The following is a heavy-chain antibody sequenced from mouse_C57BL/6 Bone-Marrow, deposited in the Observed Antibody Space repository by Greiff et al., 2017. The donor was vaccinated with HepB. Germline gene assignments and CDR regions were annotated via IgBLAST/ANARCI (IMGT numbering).Heavy chain of an antibody. CDR2: IYPRDGST. CDR1: GYTFTSYD. J-gene: IGHJ3*01. D-gene: IGHD1-1*01. V-gene: IGHV1-85*01. CDR3: ARSIYYYGSSLAWFAY. Sequence: VQLQESGPELVKPGASVKLSCKASGYTFTSYDINWVKQRPGQGLEWIGWIYPRDGSTKYTEKFKGKATLTVDTSSSPAYMELHRLTSEGSAVEFCARSIYYYGSSLAWFAYWGQGTLVTVSA.